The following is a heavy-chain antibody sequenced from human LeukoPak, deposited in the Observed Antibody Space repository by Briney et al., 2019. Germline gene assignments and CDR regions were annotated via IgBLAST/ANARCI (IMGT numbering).Heavy chain of an antibody. CDR2: IWYDGSNK. D-gene: IGHD2-15*01. CDR1: GFTFRNYV. Sequence: GGSLRLSCAASGFTFRNYVIHWVRQAPGKGLEWVAVIWYDGSNKYYADSVKGRFTISRDNSKNTLYLQMNSLRAEDTAVYYCARGVSRYCSGGSCYYFDYWGQGTLVTVSS. V-gene: IGHV3-33*08. CDR3: ARGVSRYCSGGSCYYFDY. J-gene: IGHJ4*02.